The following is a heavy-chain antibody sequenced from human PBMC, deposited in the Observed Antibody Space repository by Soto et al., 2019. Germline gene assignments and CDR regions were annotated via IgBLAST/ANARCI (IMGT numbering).Heavy chain of an antibody. D-gene: IGHD1-1*01. CDR1: GYIFTTYG. Sequence: QVHLVQSGAELKKPVASVKVSCKGSGYIFTTYGITWVRQAPGQGLEWMGWISAHNGNTNYAQKLQGRVTVTRDTSTSTAYMELRTLRSDDTAVYYCSRGRYGDYWGQGALVTVSS. CDR2: ISAHNGNT. J-gene: IGHJ4*02. CDR3: SRGRYGDY. V-gene: IGHV1-18*01.